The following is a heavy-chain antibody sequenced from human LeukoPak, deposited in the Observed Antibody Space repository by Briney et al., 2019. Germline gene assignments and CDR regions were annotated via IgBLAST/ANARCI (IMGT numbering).Heavy chain of an antibody. D-gene: IGHD5-12*01. CDR2: INPNSGGT. V-gene: IGHV1-2*02. CDR3: VRVGGGYVLYYYYYYMDV. Sequence: ASVKVSCKASGYTFTGYYMHWVRQAPGQGLEWMGWINPNSGGTNYAQKFQGRVTMTRDTSISTAYMELSRLRSDDTAVYYCVRVGGGYVLYYYYYYMDVWGKGTTVTVSS. J-gene: IGHJ6*03. CDR1: GYTFTGYY.